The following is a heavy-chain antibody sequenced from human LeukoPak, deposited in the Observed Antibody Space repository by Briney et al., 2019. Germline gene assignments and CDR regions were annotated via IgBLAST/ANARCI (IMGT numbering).Heavy chain of an antibody. CDR1: GFTFSTYN. CDR2: ITSSSSYI. CDR3: ARLDASGLDY. Sequence: GGSLRLSCAASGFTFSTYNMNWVRQAPGKGLEWVSSITSSSSYIYYADSVKGRFTISRDNAKNSLYLQMNSLRADDTAVYYCARLDASGLDYWGQGTLVTVSS. J-gene: IGHJ4*02. D-gene: IGHD6-19*01. V-gene: IGHV3-21*01.